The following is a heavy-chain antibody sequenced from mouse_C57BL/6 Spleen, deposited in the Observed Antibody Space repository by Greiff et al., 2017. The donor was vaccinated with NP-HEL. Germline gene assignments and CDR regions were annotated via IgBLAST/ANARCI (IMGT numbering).Heavy chain of an antibody. CDR1: GYTFTSSW. D-gene: IGHD1-1*01. Sequence: QVQLQQPGAELVTPGASVKMSCKASGYTFTSSWVTWVKQRPGQGLEWIGDIYPGSGSTYYNEMFTSKATLTVDPSCSTAYMQLSSLTSVDSAYYYWATGITTVPYYFDYGAQGTTPTASP. J-gene: IGHJ2*01. V-gene: IGHV1-55*01. CDR3: ATGITTVPYYFDY. CDR2: IYPGSGST.